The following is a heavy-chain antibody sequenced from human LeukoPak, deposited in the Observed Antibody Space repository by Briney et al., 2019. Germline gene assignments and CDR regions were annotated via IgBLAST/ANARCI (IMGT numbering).Heavy chain of an antibody. CDR2: INPNTGGT. CDR3: ARAIIMVRGVDY. J-gene: IGHJ4*02. D-gene: IGHD3-10*01. CDR1: GYTFTGYY. Sequence: ASVTVSCKASGYTFTGYYMHWVRQAPGQGLEWMGWINPNTGGTNYAQKFQGRVTMTRDTSISTAYMELSRLRSDDTPVYYCARAIIMVRGVDYWGQGTLVTVSS. V-gene: IGHV1-2*02.